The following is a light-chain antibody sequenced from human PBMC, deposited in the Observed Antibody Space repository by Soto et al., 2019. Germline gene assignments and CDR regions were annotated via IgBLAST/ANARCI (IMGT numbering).Light chain of an antibody. CDR1: QSVSSS. CDR3: QQYNNWPPIT. CDR2: GAS. Sequence: EVVMTQSPATLSAYSGHTATLSCRGSQSVSSSLAWYQQKPGQAHRLIIYGASTRATGIPARFSGSGSGTEFTLTISSLLSEDLAVYYGQQYNNWPPITVGQGTRLAIK. V-gene: IGKV3-15*01. J-gene: IGKJ5*01.